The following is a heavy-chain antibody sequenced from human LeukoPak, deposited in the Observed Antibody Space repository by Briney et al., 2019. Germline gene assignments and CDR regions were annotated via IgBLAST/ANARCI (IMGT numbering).Heavy chain of an antibody. V-gene: IGHV3-48*04. Sequence: PGGSLRLSCAASGFTFSSYSMNWVRQAPGKGLEWVSYISSSGSTIYYADSVKGRFTISRDNAKNSLYLQMNSLRAEDTAVYYCARGAAAATYYFDYWGQGTLVTVSS. CDR3: ARGAAAATYYFDY. J-gene: IGHJ4*02. CDR1: GFTFSSYS. CDR2: ISSSGSTI. D-gene: IGHD6-13*01.